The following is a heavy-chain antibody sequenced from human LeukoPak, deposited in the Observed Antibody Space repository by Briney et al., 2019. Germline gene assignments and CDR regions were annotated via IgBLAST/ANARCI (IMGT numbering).Heavy chain of an antibody. CDR2: IWYDGSNK. CDR1: GFTFSSYG. D-gene: IGHD6-6*01. Sequence: PGGSLRLSCAASGFTFSSYGMHWVRQAPGKGLEWVAVIWYDGSNKYYADSVKGRFTISRDNSKNTLHLQMNSLRAEDTAVYYCAKAYYSSSNWFDPWGQGTLVTVSS. V-gene: IGHV3-33*06. J-gene: IGHJ5*02. CDR3: AKAYYSSSNWFDP.